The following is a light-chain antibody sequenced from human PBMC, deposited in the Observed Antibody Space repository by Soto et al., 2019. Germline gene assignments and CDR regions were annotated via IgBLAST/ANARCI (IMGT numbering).Light chain of an antibody. CDR3: HHYGWSPIFT. J-gene: IGKJ3*01. Sequence: EIVLTQSPGTLSLSPGERATLSCRASQSVSGNRLAWYQQRPGQPPRLLIYDASIRAAGIPDRFTGSGSGTDFTLTISRLEPEDFAIFYCHHYGWSPIFTFGPGTTVDIK. CDR1: QSVSGNR. CDR2: DAS. V-gene: IGKV3-20*01.